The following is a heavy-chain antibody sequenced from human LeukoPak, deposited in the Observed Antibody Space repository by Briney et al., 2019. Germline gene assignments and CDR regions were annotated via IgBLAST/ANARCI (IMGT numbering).Heavy chain of an antibody. J-gene: IGHJ3*02. CDR2: LYYSGST. V-gene: IGHV4-59*12. CDR1: GGSISSYY. Sequence: SETLSLTCTVSGGSISSYYWSWIRQPPGKGLEWIGYLYYSGSTNYNPSLKSRVTISVDTSKNQFSLQLTSVTPEGTAVYYCARSGGHDAFDIWGQGTMVTVSS. CDR3: ARSGGHDAFDI. D-gene: IGHD4-23*01.